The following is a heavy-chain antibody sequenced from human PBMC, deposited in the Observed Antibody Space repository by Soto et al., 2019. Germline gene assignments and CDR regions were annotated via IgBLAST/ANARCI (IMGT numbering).Heavy chain of an antibody. CDR1: GFTFSSYG. Sequence: QVQLVESGGGVVQPGRSLRLSCAASGFTFSSYGMHWVRQAPGKGLEWVAVISYDGSNKYYADSVKGRFTISRDNSKNTLDLQMNSLRAEDTAVYYCAKDSSRGSDYWGQGTLVTVSS. CDR2: ISYDGSNK. D-gene: IGHD3-10*01. J-gene: IGHJ4*02. CDR3: AKDSSRGSDY. V-gene: IGHV3-30*18.